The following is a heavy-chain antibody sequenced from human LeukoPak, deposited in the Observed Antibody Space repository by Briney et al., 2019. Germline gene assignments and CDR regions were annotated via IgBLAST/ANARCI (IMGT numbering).Heavy chain of an antibody. V-gene: IGHV1-2*02. D-gene: IGHD3-22*01. CDR1: GYTFTGYY. CDR2: INPNSGGT. Sequence: GASVKVSCKASGYTFTGYYMHWVRQAPGQGLEWMGWINPNSGGTNYAQKFQGRVTMTRDTSISTAYMELSRLRSDDTAVYYCATYYYDSSGYYYNWFDPWGQGTLVTVSS. J-gene: IGHJ5*02. CDR3: ATYYYDSSGYYYNWFDP.